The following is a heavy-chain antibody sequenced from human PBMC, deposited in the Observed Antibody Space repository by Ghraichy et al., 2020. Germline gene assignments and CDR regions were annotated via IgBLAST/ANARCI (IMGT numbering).Heavy chain of an antibody. CDR3: ARARIVGATRDAFDI. Sequence: SETLSLTCTVSGGSISSGSYYWSWIRQPAGKGLEWIGRIYTSGSTNYNPSLKSRVTISVDTSKNQFSLKLSSVTAADTAVYYCARARIVGATRDAFDIWGQGTMVTVSS. CDR2: IYTSGST. J-gene: IGHJ3*02. D-gene: IGHD1-26*01. CDR1: GGSISSGSYY. V-gene: IGHV4-61*02.